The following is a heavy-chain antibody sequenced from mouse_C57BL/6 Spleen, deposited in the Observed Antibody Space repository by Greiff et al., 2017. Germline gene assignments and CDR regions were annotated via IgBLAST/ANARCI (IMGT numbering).Heavy chain of an antibody. CDR1: GYTFTSYW. CDR2: IYPGSGST. CDR3: ARVTAQATRPYAMDY. J-gene: IGHJ4*01. V-gene: IGHV1-55*01. Sequence: QVQLQQPGAELVKPGASVKMSCKASGYTFTSYWITWVKQRPGQGLEWIGDIYPGSGSTNYNEKFKSKATLTVDTSSSTAYMQLSSLTSEDSAVYYCARVTAQATRPYAMDYWAQGTSVTVSS. D-gene: IGHD3-2*02.